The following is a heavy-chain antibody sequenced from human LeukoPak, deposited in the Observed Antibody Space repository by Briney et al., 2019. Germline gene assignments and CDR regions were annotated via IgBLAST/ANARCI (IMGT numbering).Heavy chain of an antibody. CDR2: FDPEDGET. Sequence: ASVKVSCKVSGYTLTELCMHWVRQAPGKGLEWMGGFDPEDGETIYAQKFQGRVTMTEDTSTDTAYMELSSLRSEDTAVYYCATGWGGIAAAVYYFDYWGQGTLVTVSS. J-gene: IGHJ4*02. CDR1: GYTLTELC. CDR3: ATGWGGIAAAVYYFDY. D-gene: IGHD6-13*01. V-gene: IGHV1-24*01.